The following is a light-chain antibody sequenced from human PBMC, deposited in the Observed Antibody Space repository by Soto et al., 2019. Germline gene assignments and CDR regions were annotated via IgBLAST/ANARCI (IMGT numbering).Light chain of an antibody. J-gene: IGLJ1*01. Sequence: VLTQPRSVSGSPGQSVTISCTGTSSDVGGYNYVSWYQHHPGKAPKLMIYDVDKRPSGVPGRFSGSKSGNTASLTISGLQAEDEADYYCCSYAGSYPFVFGTGTKVTVL. CDR2: DVD. CDR3: CSYAGSYPFV. CDR1: SSDVGGYNY. V-gene: IGLV2-11*01.